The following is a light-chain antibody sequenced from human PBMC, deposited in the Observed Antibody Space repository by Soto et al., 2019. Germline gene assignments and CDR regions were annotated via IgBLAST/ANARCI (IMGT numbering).Light chain of an antibody. V-gene: IGKV1D-12*01. CDR3: QKGNDFPVT. CDR2: AAS. Sequence: DIQMTQSPSSVSASVGDRVTITCRASQDISRWLAWYQQKPGKAPQLLISAASTLHSGVSSRFSGSGSGTDFTLTISSLQPEDFATYYCQKGNDFPVTFGQGTRLEIK. J-gene: IGKJ5*01. CDR1: QDISRW.